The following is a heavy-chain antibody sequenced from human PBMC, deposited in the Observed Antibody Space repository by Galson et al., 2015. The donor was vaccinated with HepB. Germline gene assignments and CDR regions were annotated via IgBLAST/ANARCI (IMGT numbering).Heavy chain of an antibody. CDR1: GDSVSSNSSL. J-gene: IGHJ4*02. CDR2: TYYRSKWTN. Sequence: CAISGDSVSSNSSLWNWIRQSPSSGLEWLGRTYYRSKWTNDYAVSVKSRISITSDTYKNHFSLQLNSVTPEDTAVYFCARVLRLRKGYKSPFDYWGQGTLVTVSS. CDR3: ARVLRLRKGYKSPFDY. V-gene: IGHV6-1*01. D-gene: IGHD5-24*01.